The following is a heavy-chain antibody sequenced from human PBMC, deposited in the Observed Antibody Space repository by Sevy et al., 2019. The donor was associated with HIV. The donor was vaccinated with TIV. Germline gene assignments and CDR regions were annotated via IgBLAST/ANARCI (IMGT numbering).Heavy chain of an antibody. Sequence: GGSLRLSCAASGFTFSSYSMNWVRQAPGKGLEWVSSISSSSSYIYYADSVKGRFTISRDNAKNSLYLQMNSLRAEDTAVYYCARRYSFIKSAASDYWGQGTLVTVSS. CDR1: GFTFSSYS. V-gene: IGHV3-21*01. D-gene: IGHD2-21*01. CDR2: ISSSSSYI. CDR3: ARRYSFIKSAASDY. J-gene: IGHJ4*02.